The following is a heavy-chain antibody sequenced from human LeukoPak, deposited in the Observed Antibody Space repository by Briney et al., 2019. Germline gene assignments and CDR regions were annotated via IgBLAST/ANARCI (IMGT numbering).Heavy chain of an antibody. CDR3: AKGMYYDILITYFDY. D-gene: IGHD3-9*01. CDR1: GFTFDNYA. CDR2: ISWNSGSI. Sequence: PGGSLRLSCAASGFTFDNYAMHWVRQAPGKGLEWVSGISWNSGSIGYADSVKGRFTISRDNAKNSLYLQMNSLRAEDTALYYCAKGMYYDILITYFDYWGQGTLVTVSS. J-gene: IGHJ4*02. V-gene: IGHV3-9*01.